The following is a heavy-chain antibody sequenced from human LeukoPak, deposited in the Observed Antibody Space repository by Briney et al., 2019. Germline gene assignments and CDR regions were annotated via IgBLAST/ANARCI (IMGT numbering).Heavy chain of an antibody. Sequence: PAETLSLTCTVSGGSISSYYWSWIRQPPGKGLEWIGYIYYSGSTNYNPSLKSRVTISVDTSKNQFSLKLSSVTAADTAVYYCAREYYYASSGYYYRWFDPWGQGTLVTVSS. D-gene: IGHD3-22*01. V-gene: IGHV4-59*01. CDR1: GGSISSYY. CDR3: AREYYYASSGYYYRWFDP. CDR2: IYYSGST. J-gene: IGHJ5*02.